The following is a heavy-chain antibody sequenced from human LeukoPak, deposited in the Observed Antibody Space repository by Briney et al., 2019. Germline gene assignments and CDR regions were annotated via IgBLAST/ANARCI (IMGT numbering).Heavy chain of an antibody. J-gene: IGHJ6*02. D-gene: IGHD6-13*01. V-gene: IGHV1-8*02. Sequence: ASVKVSCKASGGTFSSYAISWVRQATGQGLEWMGWMNPNSGNTGYAQKFQGRVTMTRNTSISTAYMELSSLRSEDTAVYYCARSPIAAAPAGGMDVWGQGTTVTVSS. CDR1: GGTFSSYA. CDR2: MNPNSGNT. CDR3: ARSPIAAAPAGGMDV.